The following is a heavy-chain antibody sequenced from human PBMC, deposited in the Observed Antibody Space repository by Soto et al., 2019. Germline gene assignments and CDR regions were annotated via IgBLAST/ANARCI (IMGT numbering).Heavy chain of an antibody. CDR3: AKDDIVVVPAAPADF. D-gene: IGHD2-2*01. Sequence: DVQLLESGGDLVQPGGSLRLSCAASGFTFNKYAMSWVRQAPGKGLEWVSGIGSSGSTTYYAESAKGRFTISRDNSKNTVYLEMNSLRIEDTAIYYCAKDDIVVVPAAPADFWGQGTLVTVSS. V-gene: IGHV3-23*01. CDR1: GFTFNKYA. CDR2: IGSSGSTT. J-gene: IGHJ4*02.